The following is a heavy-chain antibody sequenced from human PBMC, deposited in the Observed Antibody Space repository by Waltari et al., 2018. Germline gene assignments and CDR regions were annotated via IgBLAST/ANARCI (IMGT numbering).Heavy chain of an antibody. D-gene: IGHD5-18*01. CDR2: FDPEDGET. CDR1: GYTPTALS. CDR3: TAMARDQFDY. V-gene: IGHV1-24*01. Sequence: QVQLGQSGAEVKKPGASVKVSCKDSGYTPTALSMHWVRQAPGTGLEWMGGFDPEDGETIYAQKFQGRVTMTEDTSTDTAYMELSSLRSEDTAVYYCTAMARDQFDYWGQGTLVTVSS. J-gene: IGHJ4*02.